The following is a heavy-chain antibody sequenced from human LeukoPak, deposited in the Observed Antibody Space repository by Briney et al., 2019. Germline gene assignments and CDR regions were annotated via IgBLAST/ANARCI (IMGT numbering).Heavy chain of an antibody. Sequence: GGSLRLSCAASGSTFSDYYMSWIRQAPGKGLEWVSYISSSGSTIYYADSVKGRFTISRDNAKNSLYLQMNSLRAEDTAVYYCARGIEWYYYDSSGYNDYWGQGTLVTVSS. CDR1: GSTFSDYY. CDR2: ISSSGSTI. CDR3: ARGIEWYYYDSSGYNDY. V-gene: IGHV3-11*01. D-gene: IGHD3-22*01. J-gene: IGHJ4*02.